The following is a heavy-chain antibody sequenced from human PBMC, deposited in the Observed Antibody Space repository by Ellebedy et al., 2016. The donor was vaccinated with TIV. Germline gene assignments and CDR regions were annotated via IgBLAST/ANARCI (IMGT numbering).Heavy chain of an antibody. CDR1: GYTFTSYG. Sequence: AASVKVSCKASGYTFTSYGISWVRQAPGQGLEWMGWISAYNGNTNYAQKLQGRVTMTTDTSTSTAYMELRSLRSDDTAVYYCVKDSGYDFDYWGQGTLVTVSS. CDR3: VKDSGYDFDY. J-gene: IGHJ4*02. CDR2: ISAYNGNT. D-gene: IGHD5-12*01. V-gene: IGHV1-18*01.